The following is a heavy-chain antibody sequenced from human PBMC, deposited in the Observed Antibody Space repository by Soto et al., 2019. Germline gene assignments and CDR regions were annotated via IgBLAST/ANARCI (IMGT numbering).Heavy chain of an antibody. V-gene: IGHV5-51*01. CDR1: GYSFTSYW. D-gene: IGHD3-9*01. CDR3: ARRNAYYDILTVHYYYYGMDV. J-gene: IGHJ6*02. CDR2: IYPGDSDT. Sequence: PGESLKISCKGSGYSFTSYWIGWVRQMPGKGLEWMGIIYPGDSDTRYSPSFQGQVTISADKSISTAYLQWSSLKASDTAMYYCARRNAYYDILTVHYYYYGMDVWGQGTTVTVSS.